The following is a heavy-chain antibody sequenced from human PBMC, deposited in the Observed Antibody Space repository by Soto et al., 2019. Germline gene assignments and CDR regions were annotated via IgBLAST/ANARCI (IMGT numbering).Heavy chain of an antibody. CDR1: GGTFSSYA. Sequence: QVQLVQSGAEVKKPGSSVKVSCKASGGTFSSYAISWVRQAPGQGLEWMGGIIPIFGTANYAQKFQGRVTITADESTSTAYMELSSLRSEDTAVYYCARGPGYCTNGVCYTYWFDPWGPGTLVTVSS. CDR2: IIPIFGTA. D-gene: IGHD2-8*01. CDR3: ARGPGYCTNGVCYTYWFDP. V-gene: IGHV1-69*01. J-gene: IGHJ5*02.